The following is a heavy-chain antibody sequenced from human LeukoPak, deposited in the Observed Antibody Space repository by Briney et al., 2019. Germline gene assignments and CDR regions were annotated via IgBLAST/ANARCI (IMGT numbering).Heavy chain of an antibody. CDR2: IYGSEST. CDR3: ARYDSRGSASTRFDS. D-gene: IGHD4-23*01. CDR1: GYPLGRNYF. V-gene: IGHV4-38-2*01. J-gene: IGHJ5*01. Sequence: SETLSLTCAVSGYPLGRNYFWGWVRQHPGKRLEWIGRIYGSESTTYNPSLMNRVTISVDTSRNHLSLQLTSATAADTAVYYCARYDSRGSASTRFDSWGQGILVTISS.